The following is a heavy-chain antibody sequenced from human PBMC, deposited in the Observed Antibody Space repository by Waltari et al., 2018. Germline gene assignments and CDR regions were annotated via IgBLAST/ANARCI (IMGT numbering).Heavy chain of an antibody. CDR1: GYTFTGYY. J-gene: IGHJ4*01. Sequence: QVQLVQSGAEVKKPGASVKVSCKASGYTFTGYYMHWVRQAPGQGLEWMGWINPNSGGTNYAQKLQGRATVTRDTSISTAYMELSRLISDDTAVYYCARGLSGSYHTPIGYWGQGTLVTVSS. V-gene: IGHV1-2*02. D-gene: IGHD1-26*01. CDR2: INPNSGGT. CDR3: ARGLSGSYHTPIGY.